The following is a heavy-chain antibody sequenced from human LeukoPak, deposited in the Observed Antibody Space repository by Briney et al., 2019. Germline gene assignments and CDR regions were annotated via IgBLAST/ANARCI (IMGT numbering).Heavy chain of an antibody. CDR1: GYTFTSYH. CDR3: AKGGAMVATIDY. V-gene: IGHV1-18*01. Sequence: ASVKVSCKASGYTFTSYHITWVRQAPGQGLEWVGWISAYNGKTNYAQKFQGRVTMTIDTSTTTVYMDLRSLTSDDTAIYYCAKGGAMVATIDYWGQGTLVTVSS. J-gene: IGHJ4*02. D-gene: IGHD5-18*01. CDR2: ISAYNGKT.